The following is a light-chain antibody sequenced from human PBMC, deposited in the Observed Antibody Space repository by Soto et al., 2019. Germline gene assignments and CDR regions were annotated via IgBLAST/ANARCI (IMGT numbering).Light chain of an antibody. Sequence: EIVLTQSPGTLSLSPWERATLSCRASQSVSSANFAWYQQKPGQAPRLLISDASDRATGIPDRFSGSGSGTDFTLTISRLVPEDFAVYYCQQYGDSPVTFGQGTKVDIK. CDR2: DAS. CDR3: QQYGDSPVT. V-gene: IGKV3-20*01. J-gene: IGKJ1*01. CDR1: QSVSSAN.